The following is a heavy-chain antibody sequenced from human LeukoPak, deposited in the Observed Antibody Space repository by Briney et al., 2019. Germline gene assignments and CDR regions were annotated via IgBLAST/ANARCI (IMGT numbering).Heavy chain of an antibody. CDR2: INHSGST. CDR1: GGSFSGYY. CDR3: ARDDSSGHYSPDP. D-gene: IGHD3-22*01. J-gene: IGHJ5*02. V-gene: IGHV4-34*01. Sequence: PSETLSLTCAVYGGSFSGYYWSWIRQPPGKGLEWIGEINHSGSTNYNPSLKSRVTISVDTSKNQFSLKLSSVTAADTAVYYCARDDSSGHYSPDPWGQGTLVTVSS.